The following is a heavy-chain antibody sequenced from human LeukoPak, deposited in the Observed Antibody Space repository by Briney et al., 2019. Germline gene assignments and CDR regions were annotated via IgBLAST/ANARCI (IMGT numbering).Heavy chain of an antibody. Sequence: GASVKVSCEASGYTFTGYYMHWVRQAPGQGPEWMGWINPISGGTKYAQKFQGRVTMTRDTSSSTAYMELSRLRSDDTAVYYCARAECSSGSCSNDYWGQGTLVTVSS. CDR1: GYTFTGYY. J-gene: IGHJ4*02. CDR2: INPISGGT. D-gene: IGHD2-15*01. V-gene: IGHV1-2*02. CDR3: ARAECSSGSCSNDY.